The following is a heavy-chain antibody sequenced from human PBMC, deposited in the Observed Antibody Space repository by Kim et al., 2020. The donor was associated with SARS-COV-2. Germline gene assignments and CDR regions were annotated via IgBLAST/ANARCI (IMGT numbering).Heavy chain of an antibody. V-gene: IGHV1-69*01. D-gene: IGHD1-26*01. CDR3: ARGGGATQDFDY. Sequence: NYTQKFQGRVTITADESTSTAYRELSGLGSEDTSVYYCARGGGATQDFDYWGQGTLVTVSS. J-gene: IGHJ4*02.